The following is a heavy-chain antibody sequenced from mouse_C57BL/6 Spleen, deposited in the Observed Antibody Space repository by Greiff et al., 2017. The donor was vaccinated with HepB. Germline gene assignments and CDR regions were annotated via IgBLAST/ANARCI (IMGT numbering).Heavy chain of an antibody. CDR2: IHPSDSDT. J-gene: IGHJ2*01. V-gene: IGHV1-74*01. CDR3: AMDYYGSSPHFDY. CDR1: GYTFTSYW. D-gene: IGHD1-1*01. Sequence: QVQLQQSGAELVKPGASVKVSCKASGYTFTSYWMHWVKQRPGQGLEWIGRIHPSDSDTNYNQKFKGKATLTVDKSSSTAYMQLSSLTSEDSAVYYCAMDYYGSSPHFDYWGQGTTLTVSS.